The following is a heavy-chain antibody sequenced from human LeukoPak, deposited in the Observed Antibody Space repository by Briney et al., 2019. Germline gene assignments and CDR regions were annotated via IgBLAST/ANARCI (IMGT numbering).Heavy chain of an antibody. CDR2: ITPILGIA. D-gene: IGHD5-12*01. CDR3: ASYPMATSERRFDY. J-gene: IGHJ4*02. V-gene: IGHV1-69*04. CDR1: GGTFSSYA. Sequence: SVKVSCKASGGTFSSYAISWVRQAPGQGLEWMGRITPILGIANYAQKIQGRVTITADKSTSTAYMELSSLRSEDTAVYYCASYPMATSERRFDYWGQGTLVTVSS.